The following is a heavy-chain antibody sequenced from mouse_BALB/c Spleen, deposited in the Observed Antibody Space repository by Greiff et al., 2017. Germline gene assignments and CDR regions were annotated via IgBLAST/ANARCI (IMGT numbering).Heavy chain of an antibody. CDR3: ARNYGSSYAMDY. J-gene: IGHJ4*01. CDR2: ILPGSGST. CDR1: GYTFSSYW. V-gene: IGHV1-9*01. D-gene: IGHD1-1*01. Sequence: QVQLKESGAELMKPGPSVTISCKATGYTFSSYWIEWVKQRLGHGLEWIGEILPGSGSTNYNEKFKGKATFTADTSSNTSYMQLSSLTSEDSAVYDCARNYGSSYAMDYWGQGTSVTVSS.